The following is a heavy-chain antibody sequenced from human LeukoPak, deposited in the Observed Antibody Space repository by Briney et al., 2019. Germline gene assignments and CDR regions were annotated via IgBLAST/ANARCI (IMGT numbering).Heavy chain of an antibody. CDR1: GFTFSSYG. CDR2: IRYDGGNK. J-gene: IGHJ4*02. CDR3: AKLPAGYSSGWLYYFDY. V-gene: IGHV3-30*02. D-gene: IGHD6-19*01. Sequence: GGSLRLSCAASGFTFSSYGMHWVRQAPGKGLEWVAFIRYDGGNKYYADSVKGRFTISRDNSKNTLYLQMNSLRAEDTAVYYCAKLPAGYSSGWLYYFDYWGQGTLVTVSS.